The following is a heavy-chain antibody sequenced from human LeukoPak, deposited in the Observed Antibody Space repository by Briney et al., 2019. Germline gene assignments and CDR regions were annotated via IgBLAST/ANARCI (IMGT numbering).Heavy chain of an antibody. D-gene: IGHD6-19*01. V-gene: IGHV1-69*13. CDR2: IIPIFGTA. Sequence: SVKVSCKASGGTFSSYAISWVRQAPGQGLEWMGGIIPIFGTANYAQKFQGRVTITADESTSTAYMELSSLRSEDTAVYYCARGAIAVAGTGFFDYWGQGTLVTVSS. CDR3: ARGAIAVAGTGFFDY. CDR1: GGTFSSYA. J-gene: IGHJ4*02.